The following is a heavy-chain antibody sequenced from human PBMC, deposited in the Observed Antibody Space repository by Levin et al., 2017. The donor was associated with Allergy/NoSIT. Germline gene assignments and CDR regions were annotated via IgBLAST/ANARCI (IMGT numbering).Heavy chain of an antibody. J-gene: IGHJ4*02. CDR1: GFTFSSYA. D-gene: IGHD5-12*01. V-gene: IGHV3-64*01. Sequence: RGSLRLSCAASGFTFSSYAMHWVRQAPGKGLEYVSAISSKWVITYYAISFTFRFTISRDNSKNTLYLQMGSLRAEDMAVYYCASFRYSGYDVVDYWGQGTLVTVSS. CDR2: ISSKWVIT. CDR3: ASFRYSGYDVVDY.